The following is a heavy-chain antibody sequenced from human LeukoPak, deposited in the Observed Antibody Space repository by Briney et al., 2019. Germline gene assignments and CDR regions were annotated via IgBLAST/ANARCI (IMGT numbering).Heavy chain of an antibody. CDR2: INHSGST. CDR3: ARSSEVVVPAAMVYWFDP. V-gene: IGHV4-34*01. Sequence: PSETLSLTCAVYGGALSGYYWSWIREPPGKGREWIGEINHSGSTNYNPSLKSRVTISVDTSKNLFSLKLSSVTAADTAVYYCARSSEVVVPAAMVYWFDPWGKGTLVTVSS. J-gene: IGHJ5*02. CDR1: GGALSGYY. D-gene: IGHD2-2*01.